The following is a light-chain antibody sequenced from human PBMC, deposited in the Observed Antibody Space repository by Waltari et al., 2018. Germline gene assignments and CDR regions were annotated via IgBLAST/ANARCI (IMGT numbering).Light chain of an antibody. CDR2: EVD. V-gene: IGLV2-14*02. CDR3: SSYTTSSAPGV. J-gene: IGLJ1*01. Sequence: SALTQPASVSASPGQSITISCTGSSSDVGSYDLVAWYQQHPGKAPHLLIYEVDKRPSGVSYRFSASKSGNTASLTISRLQAEDEADYYCSSYTTSSAPGVFGTGTRVTVL. CDR1: SSDVGSYDL.